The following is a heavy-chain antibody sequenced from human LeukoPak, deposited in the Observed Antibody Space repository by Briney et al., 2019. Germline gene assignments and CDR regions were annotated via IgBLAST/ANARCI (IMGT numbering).Heavy chain of an antibody. CDR3: ARGPRYSSGWYSDY. CDR1: GFTFSSYG. D-gene: IGHD6-19*01. J-gene: IGHJ4*02. V-gene: IGHV3-33*01. CDR2: IWYDGSNK. Sequence: GRSLRLSCAASGFTFSSYGMHWVRQAPGKGLEWVAVIWYDGSNKYYADSVKGRFTISRDNSKNMLYLQMNSLRAEDTAVYYCARGPRYSSGWYSDYWGQGTLVTVSS.